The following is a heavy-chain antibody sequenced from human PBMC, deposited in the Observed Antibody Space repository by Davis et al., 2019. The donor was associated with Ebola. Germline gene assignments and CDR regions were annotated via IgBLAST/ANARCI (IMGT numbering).Heavy chain of an antibody. CDR3: ASGAGSSPMFYY. D-gene: IGHD6-6*01. Sequence: PGGSLRLSCTVSGGSISSYYWSWIRQPAGKGLEWIGHIYTSGSTNYNPSLKSRVTISVDTSKNQFSLKLSSVTAADTAVYYCASGAGSSPMFYYWGQGTLVTVSS. CDR2: IYTSGST. V-gene: IGHV4-4*07. J-gene: IGHJ4*02. CDR1: GGSISSYY.